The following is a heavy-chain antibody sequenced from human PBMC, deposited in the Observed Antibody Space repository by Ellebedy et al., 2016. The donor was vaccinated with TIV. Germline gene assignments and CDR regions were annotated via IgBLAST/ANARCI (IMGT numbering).Heavy chain of an antibody. J-gene: IGHJ1*01. CDR3: ARRANSSGRRSFQH. CDR2: IYPGDSDT. Sequence: GESLKISXKGSGYSFTSYWIGWVRQMPGKGLEWMGIIYPGDSDTRYSPSFQGHVTISADKSISTAYLQWSSLKASDTAMYYCARRANSSGRRSFQHWGQGTLVTVSS. V-gene: IGHV5-51*01. CDR1: GYSFTSYW. D-gene: IGHD6-19*01.